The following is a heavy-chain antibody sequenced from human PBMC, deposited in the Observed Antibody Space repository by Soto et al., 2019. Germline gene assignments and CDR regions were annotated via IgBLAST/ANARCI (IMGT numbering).Heavy chain of an antibody. D-gene: IGHD3-16*02. CDR3: ARAKVVTFGGVIVPDAFDI. J-gene: IGHJ3*02. Sequence: EVQLVESGGGLVKPGGSLGLSCAASGFTFSSYSMNWVRQAPGKGLEWVSSISSGSSYMYYADSVKGRFTISRDNAKNSLYLQMNSLRAEDTAVYYCARAKVVTFGGVIVPDAFDIWGQGTMVTVSS. CDR1: GFTFSSYS. CDR2: ISSGSSYM. V-gene: IGHV3-21*01.